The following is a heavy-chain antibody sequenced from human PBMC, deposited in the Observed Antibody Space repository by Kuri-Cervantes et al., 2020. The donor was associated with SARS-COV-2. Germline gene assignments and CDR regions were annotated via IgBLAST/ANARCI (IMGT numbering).Heavy chain of an antibody. Sequence: SVKVSCKASGFTFTSSAMQWVRQARGQRLEWIGWIVVGSGNTNYAQKSQERVTITRDMSTSTAYMELSSLRSEDTAVYYCAAPITGTTDYYYYYDMDVWGQGTTVTVSS. CDR2: IVVGSGNT. J-gene: IGHJ6*02. CDR3: AAPITGTTDYYYYYDMDV. CDR1: GFTFTSSA. D-gene: IGHD1-7*01. V-gene: IGHV1-58*02.